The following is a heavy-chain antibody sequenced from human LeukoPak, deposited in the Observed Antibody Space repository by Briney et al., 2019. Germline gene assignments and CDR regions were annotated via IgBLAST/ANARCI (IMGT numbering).Heavy chain of an antibody. CDR2: IWYDGSRD. J-gene: IGHJ4*02. CDR3: ATVRGSDWYMDY. Sequence: GGSLRLSCAASGFTFRNYGMNWVRQAPGKGLEWVALIWYDGSRDYYVDFVKGRFAVSRDNSKNTLYLQMKNLRAEDTAVYYCATVRGSDWYMDYWGQGTLVTVSS. V-gene: IGHV3-33*01. CDR1: GFTFRNYG. D-gene: IGHD6-19*01.